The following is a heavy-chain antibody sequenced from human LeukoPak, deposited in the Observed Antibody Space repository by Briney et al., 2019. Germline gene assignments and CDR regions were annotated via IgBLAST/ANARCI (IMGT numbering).Heavy chain of an antibody. D-gene: IGHD3-22*01. Sequence: AGGSLRLPCAASGFTFDDYAMHWVRQAPGKGLEWVSGISWNSGSIGYADSVKGRFTISRDNAKNSLYLQMNSLRAEDTALYYCAKDISPSYYYDSSGHIGDAFDIWGQGTMVTVSS. J-gene: IGHJ3*02. CDR1: GFTFDDYA. CDR2: ISWNSGSI. V-gene: IGHV3-9*01. CDR3: AKDISPSYYYDSSGHIGDAFDI.